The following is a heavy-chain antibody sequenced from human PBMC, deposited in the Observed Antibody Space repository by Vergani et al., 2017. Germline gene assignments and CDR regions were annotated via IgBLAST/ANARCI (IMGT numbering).Heavy chain of an antibody. CDR3: ARQRCSGGSFPSSYFYAMDV. J-gene: IGHJ6*02. Sequence: QVQLQESGPGLGKPWETLTLTCDVSDSSIMTNPYWGWFRQSPGMGLEWIGCIHHSGNTHYNSSLKSRVSISIVSSSKFSLSMTSLTDAYTAIYFCARQRCSGGSFPSSYFYAMDVWHHGTTVTVSS. CDR1: DSSIMTNPY. V-gene: IGHV4-38-2*01. CDR2: IHHSGNT. D-gene: IGHD3-10*02.